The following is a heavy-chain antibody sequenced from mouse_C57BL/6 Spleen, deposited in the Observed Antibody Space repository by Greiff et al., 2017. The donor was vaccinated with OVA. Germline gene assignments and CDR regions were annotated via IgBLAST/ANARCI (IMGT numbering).Heavy chain of an antibody. D-gene: IGHD3-2*02. V-gene: IGHV5-6*01. Sequence: EVQGVESGGDLVKPGGSLKLSCAASGFTFSSYGMSWVRQTPDKRLEWVATISSGGSYTYYPDSVKGRFTISRDNAKNTLYLQMSSLKSEDTAMYYCARLTAQATRYFDYWGQGTTLTVSS. CDR1: GFTFSSYG. CDR3: ARLTAQATRYFDY. J-gene: IGHJ2*01. CDR2: ISSGGSYT.